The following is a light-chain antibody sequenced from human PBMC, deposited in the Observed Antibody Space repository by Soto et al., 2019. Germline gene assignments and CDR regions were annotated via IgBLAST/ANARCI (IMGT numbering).Light chain of an antibody. CDR2: GAS. Sequence: PGERATLSCRASQSVSSSYLAWYQQKPGQAPRLLIHGASTRATGTPARFSGSGSGTEFTLTISSLQSEDFAVYYCQQYNNWPRTFGQGTKVDIK. V-gene: IGKV3-15*01. CDR3: QQYNNWPRT. CDR1: QSVSSSY. J-gene: IGKJ1*01.